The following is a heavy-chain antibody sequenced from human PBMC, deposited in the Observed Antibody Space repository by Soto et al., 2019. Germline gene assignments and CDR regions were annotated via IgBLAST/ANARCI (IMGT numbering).Heavy chain of an antibody. CDR3: ARVRYFDGAYYFDY. CDR2: IFHSGSS. CDR1: GDSISINHW. D-gene: IGHD3-9*01. V-gene: IGHV4-4*02. Sequence: QVQLHESGPGLVKPSGTLSLTCAVSGDSISINHWWSWVRQPPGKGLEWIGEIFHSGSSNYNPSLESRVTISVDNSMNQFSLKLTSVTAADTAMYYCARVRYFDGAYYFDYWGQGTLVTVSS. J-gene: IGHJ4*02.